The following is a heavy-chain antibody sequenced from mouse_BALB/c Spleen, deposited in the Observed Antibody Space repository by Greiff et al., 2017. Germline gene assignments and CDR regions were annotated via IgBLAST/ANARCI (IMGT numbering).Heavy chain of an antibody. V-gene: IGHV5-12-1*01. D-gene: IGHD2-4*01. Sequence: EVKLVESGGGLVKPGGSLKLSCAASGFAFSSYDMSWVRQTPEKRLEWVAYISSGGGSTYYPDTVKGRFTISRDNAKNTLYLQMSSLKSEDTAMYYCARHMDDSYFDYWGQGTTLTVSS. J-gene: IGHJ2*01. CDR1: GFAFSSYD. CDR3: ARHMDDSYFDY. CDR2: ISSGGGST.